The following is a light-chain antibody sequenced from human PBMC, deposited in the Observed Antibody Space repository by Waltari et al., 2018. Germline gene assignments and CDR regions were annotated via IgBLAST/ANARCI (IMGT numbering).Light chain of an antibody. CDR2: DVT. CDR1: SSYVCGHNY. J-gene: IGLJ3*02. Sequence: QSALTPPASVSGSPGQSITTSCTGSSSYVCGHNYVSWYQQLPGKAPKLIIFDVTQRPSGVSNRFSGSKSANTASLTISGLQTEDEADYYCTSWTSTGALWVFGRGTKLTVL. V-gene: IGLV2-14*01. CDR3: TSWTSTGALWV.